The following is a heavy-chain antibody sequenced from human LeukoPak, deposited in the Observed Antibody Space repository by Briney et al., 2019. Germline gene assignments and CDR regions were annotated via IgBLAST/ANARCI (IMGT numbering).Heavy chain of an antibody. V-gene: IGHV3-15*01. Sequence: GGSLRLSCAASGFTFTYAWMSWVRQAPGKGLEWVGRIKSKTDGGTTDYTAPVKGRFTISRDDSKNTLYLQMDSLKKEDTAVYYCARDRAIGYWGQGTLVTVSS. D-gene: IGHD3-10*01. CDR1: GFTFTYAW. CDR3: ARDRAIGY. J-gene: IGHJ4*02. CDR2: IKSKTDGGTT.